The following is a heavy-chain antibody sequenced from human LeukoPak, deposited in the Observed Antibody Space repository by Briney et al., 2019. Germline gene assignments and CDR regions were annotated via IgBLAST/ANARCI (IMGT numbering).Heavy chain of an antibody. CDR3: ALNPGGTVDY. Sequence: GGSLRLSCAASGFTFSSYATHWVRQAPGKGLEWVAVISYDGSNKYYADSVKGRFTISRDNSKDTLYLQMNSLRAEDTAVYYCALNPGGTVDYWGQGTLVTVSS. J-gene: IGHJ4*02. CDR2: ISYDGSNK. V-gene: IGHV3-30-3*01. D-gene: IGHD2-15*01. CDR1: GFTFSSYA.